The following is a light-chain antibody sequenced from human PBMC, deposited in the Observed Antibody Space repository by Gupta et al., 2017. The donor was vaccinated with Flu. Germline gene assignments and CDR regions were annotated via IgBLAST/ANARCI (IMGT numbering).Light chain of an antibody. CDR2: EVT. CDR1: SSDVGGYNY. Sequence: QSALTQPASVSGSPGQSITISCTGTSSDVGGYNYVAWYQQHPGKAPKLIIYEVTNRPSGVSNRFSGSKSGNTASLTISGLQAEDEADYYCNSYTSSSALVLFGGGNKLTVL. CDR3: NSYTSSSALVL. J-gene: IGLJ2*01. V-gene: IGLV2-14*01.